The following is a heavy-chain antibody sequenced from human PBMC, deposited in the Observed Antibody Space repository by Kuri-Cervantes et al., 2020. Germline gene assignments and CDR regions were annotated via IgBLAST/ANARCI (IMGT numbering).Heavy chain of an antibody. CDR1: GYTFTGYY. CDR2: INPNSGGT. Sequence: ASVKVSCKASGYTFTGYYMHWVRQAPGQGLEWMGWINPNSGGTNYAQKFQGWVTMTRDTSISTAYMELSSLRSEDTAVYYCARGPEGYNSRFFDYWGQGTWSPSPQ. D-gene: IGHD5-24*01. V-gene: IGHV1-2*04. J-gene: IGHJ4*02. CDR3: ARGPEGYNSRFFDY.